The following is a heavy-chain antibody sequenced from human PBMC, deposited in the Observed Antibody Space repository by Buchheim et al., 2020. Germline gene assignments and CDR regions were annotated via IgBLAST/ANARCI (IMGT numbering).Heavy chain of an antibody. CDR3: ARVGSYYYGSGSYRGYNWFDP. D-gene: IGHD3-10*01. J-gene: IGHJ5*02. CDR2: IYYSGST. CDR1: GGSISSGGYY. Sequence: QVQLQESGPGLVKPSQTLSLTCTVSGGSISSGGYYWCWIRQHPGKGLEWIGYIYYSGSTYYTPSLKSRVTISVDTSKNQFSLKLSSVTAADTAVYYCARVGSYYYGSGSYRGYNWFDPWGQGTL. V-gene: IGHV4-31*03.